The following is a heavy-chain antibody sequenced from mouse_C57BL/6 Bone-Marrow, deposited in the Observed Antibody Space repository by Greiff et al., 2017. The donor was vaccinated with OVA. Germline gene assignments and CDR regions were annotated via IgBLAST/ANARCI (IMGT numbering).Heavy chain of an antibody. CDR3: ARRETFAY. J-gene: IGHJ3*01. V-gene: IGHV5-6*02. Sequence: EVNVVESGGDLVKPGGSLKLSCAASGFTFSSYGMSWVRQTPDKRLEWVATISSGGSYTYYPDSVKGRFTISRDNAKNTLYLQMSSLKSEDTAMYYCARRETFAYWGQGTLVTVSA. CDR1: GFTFSSYG. CDR2: ISSGGSYT.